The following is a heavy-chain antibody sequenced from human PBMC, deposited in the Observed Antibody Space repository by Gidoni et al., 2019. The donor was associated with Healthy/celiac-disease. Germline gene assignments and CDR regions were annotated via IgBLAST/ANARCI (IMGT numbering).Heavy chain of an antibody. CDR2: VSGSGGRT. CDR3: AKDPTYSSGWSKNQAYYFDY. J-gene: IGHJ4*02. D-gene: IGHD6-19*01. Sequence: EVQLLESGGGLVQPGGSLSLSCAASGFTFSSYAMSWVRPGPVKVWGWAVGVSGSGGRTYNADSVKGRFTISRDNSKNTLYLQMNSLRAEDTAVYYCAKDPTYSSGWSKNQAYYFDYWGQGTLVTVSS. V-gene: IGHV3-23*01. CDR1: GFTFSSYA.